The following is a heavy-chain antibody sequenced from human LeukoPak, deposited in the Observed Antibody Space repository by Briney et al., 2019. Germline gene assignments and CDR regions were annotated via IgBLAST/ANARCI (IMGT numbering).Heavy chain of an antibody. V-gene: IGHV4-59*01. Sequence: SETLSLTCTVSGGSISSYYWSWIRQPPGKGLEWIGYIYYSGSTNYNPSLKSRVTISVDTSKNQLSLKLSSATAADTAVYYCARGAWEVVITSSAFDIWGQGTMVTVSS. D-gene: IGHD3-22*01. J-gene: IGHJ3*02. CDR1: GGSISSYY. CDR2: IYYSGST. CDR3: ARGAWEVVITSSAFDI.